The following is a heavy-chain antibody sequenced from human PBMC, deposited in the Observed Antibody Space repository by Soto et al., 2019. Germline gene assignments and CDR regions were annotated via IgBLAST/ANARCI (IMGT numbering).Heavy chain of an antibody. J-gene: IGHJ4*02. CDR2: ISYSGNS. V-gene: IGHV4-31*02. Sequence: TLSHTCSVSGGSITIAGYYWNWIRPFPGGGLEWIGYISYSGNSYYNPSLESRVTVSIDTSESQFSLKVTSMTAADTAVYFCARAHTYYYDSASYSKQSFYFDCWGQGTLVTV. CDR3: ARAHTYYYDSASYSKQSFYFDC. D-gene: IGHD3-22*01. CDR1: GGSITIAGYY.